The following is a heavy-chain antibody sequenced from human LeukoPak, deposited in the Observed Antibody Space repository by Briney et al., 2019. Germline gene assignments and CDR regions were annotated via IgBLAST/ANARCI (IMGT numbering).Heavy chain of an antibody. CDR1: GGSISSGSYY. J-gene: IGHJ4*02. CDR3: ARGGLDYDPEGFDY. CDR2: IYTSGST. V-gene: IGHV4-61*02. Sequence: SQTLSLTCTVSGGSISSGSYYWSWIRQPAGKGLEWIGRIYTSGSTNYNPSLKSRVTMSVDTSKNQFSLKLSSVTAADTAVYYCARGGLDYDPEGFDYWGQGTLVTVSS. D-gene: IGHD3-22*01.